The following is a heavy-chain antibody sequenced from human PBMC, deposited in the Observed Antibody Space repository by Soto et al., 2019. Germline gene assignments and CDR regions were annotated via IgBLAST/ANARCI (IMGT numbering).Heavy chain of an antibody. D-gene: IGHD3-22*01. CDR2: INHSGST. J-gene: IGHJ5*02. CDR3: ARNRYDSSGYPSTNWFDP. V-gene: IGHV4-34*01. Sequence: PGKGLEWIGEINHSGSTNYNPSLKSRVTISVDTSKNQFSLKLSSVTAADTAVYYCARNRYDSSGYPSTNWFDPWGQGTLVTVSS.